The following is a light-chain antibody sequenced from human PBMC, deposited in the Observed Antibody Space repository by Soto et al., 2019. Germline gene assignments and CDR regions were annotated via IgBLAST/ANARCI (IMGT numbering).Light chain of an antibody. CDR1: SSDVGGYNY. CDR2: EVS. J-gene: IGLJ1*01. V-gene: IGLV2-8*01. CDR3: SSYAGSKIRGV. Sequence: QSVLTQPPSASGSPGQSVTISCTGTSSDVGGYNYVSWYQQHPGKAPKLMIYEVSKRPSGVPDRFSGSKSGNTASLTVSGLQAEDEADYYCSSYAGSKIRGVFGTGTKLTVL.